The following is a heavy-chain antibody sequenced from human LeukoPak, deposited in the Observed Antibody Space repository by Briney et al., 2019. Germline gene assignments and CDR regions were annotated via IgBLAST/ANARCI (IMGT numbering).Heavy chain of an antibody. CDR1: GFTFSSYS. D-gene: IGHD3-3*01. V-gene: IGHV3-48*02. CDR2: ISSSSSTI. J-gene: IGHJ4*02. Sequence: GGSLRLSCAASGFTFSSYSMNWVRQAPGKGLEWVSYISSSSSTIYYADSVKGRFTISRDNAKNSLYLQMNSLRDEDTAVYYCARDLYDFWSGYSHDPDYWGQGTLVTVSS. CDR3: ARDLYDFWSGYSHDPDY.